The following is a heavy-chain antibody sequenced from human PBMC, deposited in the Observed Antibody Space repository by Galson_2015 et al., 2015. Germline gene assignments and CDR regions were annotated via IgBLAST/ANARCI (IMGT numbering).Heavy chain of an antibody. J-gene: IGHJ4*02. CDR3: ARDAGFGTGRYDC. CDR2: IYSSGST. CDR1: GVSITNSY. D-gene: IGHD1-26*01. V-gene: IGHV4-59*01. Sequence: ETLSLTWSVSGVSITNSYWSWIRHPPGKGLEWIGYIYSSGSTNYNPSLKSRVTISVDTSKKQLSLNLSSVTAADTAMDYCARDAGFGTGRYDCWGQGTLVTVSS.